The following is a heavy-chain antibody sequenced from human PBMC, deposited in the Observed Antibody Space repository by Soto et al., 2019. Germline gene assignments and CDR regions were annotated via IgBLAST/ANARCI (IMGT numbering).Heavy chain of an antibody. J-gene: IGHJ3*02. CDR2: ISPDNGNT. CDR3: TREWEPQAFDI. CDR1: GYTFSIYG. V-gene: IGHV1-18*01. Sequence: GASVKVSCKASGYTFSIYGISWVRQAPGQGLEWMGWISPDNGNTNYAQKVQGRVTMTTDTSTSTAYMELRSLRSDDTAVYYCTREWEPQAFDIWGQGTMVTVSS. D-gene: IGHD1-26*01.